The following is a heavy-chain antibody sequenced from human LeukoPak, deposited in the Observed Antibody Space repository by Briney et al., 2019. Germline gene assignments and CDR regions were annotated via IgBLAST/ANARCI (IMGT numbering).Heavy chain of an antibody. J-gene: IGHJ4*02. V-gene: IGHV4-39*01. CDR2: IYYSAST. CDR1: GGSISSSSYY. CDR3: TRRAGAAAGTLYFDY. Sequence: SETLSLTCTVSGGSISSSSYYWGWIRQPPGKGLEWSGSIYYSASTYYNPSLKSRVTISAATSKTQFSLKLSSVTAAGTAVYYCTRRAGAAAGTLYFDYWGQGTLVTVSS. D-gene: IGHD6-13*01.